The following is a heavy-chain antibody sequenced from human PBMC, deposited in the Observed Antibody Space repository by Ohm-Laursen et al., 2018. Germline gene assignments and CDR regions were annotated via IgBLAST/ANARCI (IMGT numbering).Heavy chain of an antibody. J-gene: IGHJ4*02. V-gene: IGHV3-9*01. D-gene: IGHD2-15*01. CDR2: ISWNSGNI. Sequence: SLRLSCTASGFTFDDYAMHWVRQAPGKGLEWVSGISWNSGNIGYADSVKGRFTISRDNAKNTLYLQMNSLRAEDTAVYYCVRVMVAAATPNNWGQGTLVTVSS. CDR3: VRVMVAAATPNN. CDR1: GFTFDDYA.